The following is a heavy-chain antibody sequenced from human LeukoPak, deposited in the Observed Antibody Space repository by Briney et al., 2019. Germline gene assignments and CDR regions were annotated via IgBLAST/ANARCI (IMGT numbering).Heavy chain of an antibody. CDR1: GFTFSSYW. J-gene: IGHJ5*02. V-gene: IGHV3-74*01. CDR3: ARSDWFDP. Sequence: PGGSLRLSCAGSGFTFSSYWMHWVRQAPGKGLVWVSRIGGDGSSTTYADSVKGRFTISRDNAKNTLYLQMNSLRAEDTAVYYCARSDWFDPWGQGTPVTVSS. CDR2: IGGDGSST.